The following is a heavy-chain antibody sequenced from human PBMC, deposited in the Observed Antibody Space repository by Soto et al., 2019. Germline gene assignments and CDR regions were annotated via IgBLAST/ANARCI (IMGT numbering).Heavy chain of an antibody. CDR2: IYYSGST. Sequence: PSETLSLTCTVSGGSISSSSYYWGWIRQPPGKGLECIGSIYYSGSTYYNPSLKSRVTISVDTSKNQFSLKLSSATAADTAVYYCERQNSGYTWGQGTMGTVSS. CDR3: ERQNSGYT. CDR1: GGSISSSSYY. D-gene: IGHD5-12*01. J-gene: IGHJ5*02. V-gene: IGHV4-39*01.